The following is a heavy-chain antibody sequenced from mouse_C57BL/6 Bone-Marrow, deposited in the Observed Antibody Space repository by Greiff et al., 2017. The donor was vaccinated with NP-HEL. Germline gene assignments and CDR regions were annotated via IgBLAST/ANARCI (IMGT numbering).Heavy chain of an antibody. J-gene: IGHJ3*01. CDR3: ARRGFLGRKVFFAY. Sequence: EVQLQQSGPELVKPGASVKIPCKASGYTFTDYNMDWVKQSHGKSLEWIGDINPNNGGTIYNQKFKGKATLTVDKSSSTAYMELRSLTSEDTAVYYCARRGFLGRKVFFAYWGQGTLVTVSA. V-gene: IGHV1-18*01. CDR2: INPNNGGT. CDR1: GYTFTDYN. D-gene: IGHD4-1*01.